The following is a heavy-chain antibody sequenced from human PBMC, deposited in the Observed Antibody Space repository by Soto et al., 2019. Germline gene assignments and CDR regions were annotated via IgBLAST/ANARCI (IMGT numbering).Heavy chain of an antibody. J-gene: IGHJ4*02. CDR2: IYPRDSDT. D-gene: IGHD1-1*01. V-gene: IGHV5-51*01. CDR3: GRQHPLDSRLRYT. CDR1: GDSFTGFW. Sequence: PGESLKISCKVSGDSFTGFWIGWVRQMPGKGLEWLGSIYPRDSDTRYSPSFQGQVTNSADKSLSAAYLQWHSRQASDTAIYYCGRQHPLDSRLRYTWGQGTLVTVSS.